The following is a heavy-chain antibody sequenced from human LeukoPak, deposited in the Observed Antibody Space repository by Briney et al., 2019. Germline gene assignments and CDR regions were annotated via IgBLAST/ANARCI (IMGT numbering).Heavy chain of an antibody. D-gene: IGHD4-23*01. CDR1: GFSVSNNH. CDR3: AGFGGNSF. V-gene: IGHV3-66*01. Sequence: GGSLRLSCAASGFSVSNNHVTWVRQAPGKGLEWVSVISNSGTTYYADSVKGRLTISRDNSRNTVYLQMNSLRAEDTAVYYCAGFGGNSFWGPGTLVTVSS. CDR2: ISNSGTT. J-gene: IGHJ4*02.